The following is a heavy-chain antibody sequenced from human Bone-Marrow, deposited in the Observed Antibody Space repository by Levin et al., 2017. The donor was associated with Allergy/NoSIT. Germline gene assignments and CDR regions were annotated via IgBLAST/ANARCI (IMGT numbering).Heavy chain of an antibody. Sequence: PVASVKVSCKASGYTFTSDDINWVRQATGQGLEWVGWMNPNSGNTGSAQKFQGRLTMTRNTSISTAYMELSGLRSEDTAVYYCARLPYSYDTSGPRFYIYGLDVWGQGTTVTVSS. V-gene: IGHV1-8*01. CDR2: MNPNSGNT. CDR3: ARLPYSYDTSGPRFYIYGLDV. D-gene: IGHD3-22*01. CDR1: GYTFTSDD. J-gene: IGHJ6*02.